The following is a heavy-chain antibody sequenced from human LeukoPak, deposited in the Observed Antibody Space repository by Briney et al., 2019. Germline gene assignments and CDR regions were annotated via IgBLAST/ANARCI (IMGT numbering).Heavy chain of an antibody. CDR1: GGSFSGYY. V-gene: IGHV3-23*01. CDR3: TSGWYDY. CDR2: ISGSGGST. J-gene: IGHJ4*02. D-gene: IGHD6-19*01. Sequence: ETLSLTCAVYGGSFSGYYWSWVRQAPGKGLEWVSAISGSGGSTYYADSVKGRFTISRDNSKNTLYLQMNSLRAEDTAVYYCTSGWYDYWGQGTLVTVSS.